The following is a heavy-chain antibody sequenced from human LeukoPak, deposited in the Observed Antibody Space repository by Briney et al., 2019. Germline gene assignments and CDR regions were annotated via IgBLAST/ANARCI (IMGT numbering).Heavy chain of an antibody. CDR1: GFTVSSNY. J-gene: IGHJ4*02. Sequence: GGSLRLSCAASGFTVSSNYMSWVRQAPGKGLEWVSVIYSGGSTYYADSVKGRFTISRDNSKNTLYLQMNSLRAEDTAVYYCARDLVDGYNFLGYWGQGTLVTVSS. CDR2: IYSGGST. D-gene: IGHD5-24*01. V-gene: IGHV3-66*01. CDR3: ARDLVDGYNFLGY.